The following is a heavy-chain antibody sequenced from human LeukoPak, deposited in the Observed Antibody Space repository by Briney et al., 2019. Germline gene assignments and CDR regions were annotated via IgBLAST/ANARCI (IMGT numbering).Heavy chain of an antibody. D-gene: IGHD1-26*01. CDR3: AKVVGGKGWVFGY. Sequence: GGSLRLSCAASGFTFSNYAMSWVRQAPGKGLEWVSGISTSGGSTYYADSVKGRFTISRDISKNTLYLQMNSLGAEDTAVHYCAKVVGGKGWVFGYWGQGTLVTVSS. J-gene: IGHJ4*02. CDR1: GFTFSNYA. CDR2: ISTSGGST. V-gene: IGHV3-23*01.